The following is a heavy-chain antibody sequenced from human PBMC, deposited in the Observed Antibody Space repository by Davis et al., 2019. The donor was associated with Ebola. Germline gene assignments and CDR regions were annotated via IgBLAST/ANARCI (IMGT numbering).Heavy chain of an antibody. J-gene: IGHJ6*02. D-gene: IGHD4-11*01. CDR3: ARKGYSNYVYYYYGMDV. V-gene: IGHV3-73*01. CDR2: IRSKANSYAT. Sequence: GESLKISCAASGFTFSGSAMHWVRQASGRGLEWVGRIRSKANSYATAYAASVKGRFTISRDDSKNTAYLQMNSLKTEDTAVYYCARKGYSNYVYYYYGMDVWGQGTTVTVSS. CDR1: GFTFSGSA.